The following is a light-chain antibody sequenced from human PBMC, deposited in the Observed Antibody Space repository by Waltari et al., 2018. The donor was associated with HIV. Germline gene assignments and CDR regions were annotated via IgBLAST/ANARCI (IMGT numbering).Light chain of an antibody. J-gene: IGLJ3*02. V-gene: IGLV3-19*01. CDR3: NSRDTTGHWF. CDR1: SVRTYY. CDR2: GKN. Sequence: SSELAQDPAVSVALGQTVRITCQGDSVRTYYASWYQQKPGQAPVLVFYGKNNRPSGIPDRFSGSSSGDTASLTITRAQAEDEADYYCNSRDTTGHWFFGGGTKVTVL.